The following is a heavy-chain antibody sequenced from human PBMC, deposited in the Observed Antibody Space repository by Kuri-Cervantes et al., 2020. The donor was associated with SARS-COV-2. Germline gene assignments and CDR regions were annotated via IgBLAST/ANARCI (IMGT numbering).Heavy chain of an antibody. J-gene: IGHJ4*02. D-gene: IGHD6-13*01. CDR1: GGSFSGYS. Sequence: LRLSCAVYGGSFSGYSWSWIRQPPGKGLEWIGYIYHSGSTYFNPSLKSRVTLSADRSKNQFSLNLTSVTAADTAVYYCARVDSSLTIDYWGQGTLVTVSS. CDR3: ARVDSSLTIDY. V-gene: IGHV4-30-2*01. CDR2: IYHSGST.